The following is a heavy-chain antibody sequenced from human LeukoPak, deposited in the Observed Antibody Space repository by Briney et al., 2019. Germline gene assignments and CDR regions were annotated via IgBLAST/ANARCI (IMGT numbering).Heavy chain of an antibody. Sequence: SETLSLTCTVSGGSISSYYWSWIRQPPGKGLEWIGYIHYTGSTNYNPSLKSRVTISVDTSKNQFSLKLSSVTAADTAVYYCARGSSGWYGEYFQHWGQGTLVTVFS. CDR1: GGSISSYY. J-gene: IGHJ1*01. CDR2: IHYTGST. CDR3: ARGSSGWYGEYFQH. V-gene: IGHV4-59*01. D-gene: IGHD6-19*01.